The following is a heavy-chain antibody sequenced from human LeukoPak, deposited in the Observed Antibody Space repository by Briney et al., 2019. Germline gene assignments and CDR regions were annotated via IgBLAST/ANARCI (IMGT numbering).Heavy chain of an antibody. CDR1: GFTFSDYY. Sequence: PGGSLRLSCAASGFTFSDYYMSWIRQAPGKGLEWVSYISNSGTPIYYADSVKGRFTISRDNAKNSLFLQMNSLRAEDTAVYYCTRESYDFWKHAFDIWGQGTMVTVSS. D-gene: IGHD3-3*01. J-gene: IGHJ3*02. CDR3: TRESYDFWKHAFDI. V-gene: IGHV3-11*01. CDR2: ISNSGTPI.